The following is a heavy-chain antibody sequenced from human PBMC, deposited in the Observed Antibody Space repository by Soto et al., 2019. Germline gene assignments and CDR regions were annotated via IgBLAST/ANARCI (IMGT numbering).Heavy chain of an antibody. Sequence: GGSLRLSCVASGFPFSNYAMTWVRQAPGKGPEWVADITTSSSFRFYADSVKGRFTISRDDAKNSLYLQMNSLRAEDTGVYYFAKPSSGLEWPPFDPWGQGTPVTVSS. CDR3: AKPSSGLEWPPFDP. J-gene: IGHJ5*02. V-gene: IGHV3-21*01. D-gene: IGHD3-3*01. CDR1: GFPFSNYA. CDR2: ITTSSSFR.